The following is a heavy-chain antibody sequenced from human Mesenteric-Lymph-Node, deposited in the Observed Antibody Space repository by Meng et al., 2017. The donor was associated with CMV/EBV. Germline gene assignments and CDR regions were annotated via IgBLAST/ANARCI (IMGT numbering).Heavy chain of an antibody. D-gene: IGHD3-22*01. CDR1: GYTFTASY. V-gene: IGHV1-2*02. J-gene: IGHJ3*01. Sequence: ASVKVSCKASGYTFTASYMHWVRQAPGQGLEWMGWINPNSGATNYAQNFQGRVTMTRDTSITTAHMELSRLRSDDTAVYYCATCYYYDTSGPDDAFDVWGQGTMVTVSS. CDR2: INPNSGAT. CDR3: ATCYYYDTSGPDDAFDV.